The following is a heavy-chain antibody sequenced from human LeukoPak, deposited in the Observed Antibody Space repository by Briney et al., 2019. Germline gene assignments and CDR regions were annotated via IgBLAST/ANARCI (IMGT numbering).Heavy chain of an antibody. D-gene: IGHD6-25*01. CDR1: GGSVSSGSYY. CDR3: ARQRTFDY. J-gene: IGHJ4*02. Sequence: SETLSLTCTVSGGSVSSGSYYWSWIRQPPGKGLEWIGYIFYSGSTNYNPSLKSRVTISIALSKNQFSLKLSSVTAADTAVYYCARQRTFDYWGQGILVTVSS. CDR2: IFYSGST. V-gene: IGHV4-61*01.